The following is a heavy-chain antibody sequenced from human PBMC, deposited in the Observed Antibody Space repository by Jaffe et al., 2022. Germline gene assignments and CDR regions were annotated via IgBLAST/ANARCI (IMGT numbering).Heavy chain of an antibody. Sequence: EVQLVESGGVVVQPGGSLRLSCAASGFTFDDYAMHWVRQAPGKGLEWVSLISWDGGSTYYADSVKGRFTISRDNSKNSLYLQMNSLRAEDTALYYCAKSGYYGSGDYYFDYWGQGTLVTVSS. V-gene: IGHV3-43D*04. J-gene: IGHJ4*02. D-gene: IGHD3-10*01. CDR3: AKSGYYGSGDYYFDY. CDR2: ISWDGGST. CDR1: GFTFDDYA.